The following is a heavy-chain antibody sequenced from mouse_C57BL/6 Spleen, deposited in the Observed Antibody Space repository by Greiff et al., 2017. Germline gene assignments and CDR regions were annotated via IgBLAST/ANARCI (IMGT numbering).Heavy chain of an antibody. CDR3: AVYGSSYDYFDY. J-gene: IGHJ2*01. V-gene: IGHV14-3*01. CDR2: IDPANGNT. CDR1: GFNIKNTY. D-gene: IGHD1-1*01. Sequence: EVQLVESVAELVRPGASVKLSCTASGFNIKNTYMHWVKQRPEQGLEWIGRIDPANGNTKYAPKLQGKATITADTSSNTAYLQLSNLTSEDTAIYYCAVYGSSYDYFDYWGHGTTLTVSS.